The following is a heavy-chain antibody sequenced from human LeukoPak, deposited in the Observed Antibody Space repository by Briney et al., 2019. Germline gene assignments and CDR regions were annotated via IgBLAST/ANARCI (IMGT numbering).Heavy chain of an antibody. V-gene: IGHV3-21*01. CDR3: ARDPLRYLRVGHYDY. Sequence: GGSLRLSCAASGFTFSTSAMNWVRQVPGKGLEWVSAIDYDSSHIYYAASVRGRFTISRDNARNSVYLQMNSLRVEDTAVYYCARDPLRYLRVGHYDYWGQGTLVAVSS. J-gene: IGHJ4*02. CDR1: GFTFSTSA. D-gene: IGHD3-9*01. CDR2: IDYDSSHI.